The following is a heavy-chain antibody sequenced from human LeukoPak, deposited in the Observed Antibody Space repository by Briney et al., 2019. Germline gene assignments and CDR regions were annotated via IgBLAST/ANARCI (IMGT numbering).Heavy chain of an antibody. J-gene: IGHJ5*02. CDR2: IYYSGST. V-gene: IGHV4-59*01. Sequence: SETLSLTCTVSGGSISSYYWSWIRQPPGRGLEWIGYIYYSGSTNYNPSLKSRVTISVDTSKNQFSLKLSSVTAADTAVYYCARGSYNWNYNWFDPWGQGTLVTASS. CDR1: GGSISSYY. D-gene: IGHD1-7*01. CDR3: ARGSYNWNYNWFDP.